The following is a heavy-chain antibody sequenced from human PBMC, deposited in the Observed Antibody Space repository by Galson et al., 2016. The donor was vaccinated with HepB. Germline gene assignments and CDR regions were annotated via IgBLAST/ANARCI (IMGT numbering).Heavy chain of an antibody. CDR2: IKPSGGNT. D-gene: IGHD1-14*01. CDR3: ARELDHSFYFDY. Sequence: SVKVSCKASGYTFNIYNMHWVRRAPGQGLEWMGIIKPSGGNTIYAQKFQDRITMTRDTSTSTVYMELISLRSEDTAVYYCARELDHSFYFDYWGQGTLLTVSS. V-gene: IGHV1-46*02. J-gene: IGHJ4*02. CDR1: GYTFNIYN.